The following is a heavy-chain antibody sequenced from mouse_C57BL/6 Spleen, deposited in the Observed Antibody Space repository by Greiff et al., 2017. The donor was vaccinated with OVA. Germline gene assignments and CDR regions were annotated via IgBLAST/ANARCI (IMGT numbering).Heavy chain of an antibody. V-gene: IGHV1-69*01. CDR1: GYTFTSYW. D-gene: IGHD1-1*01. Sequence: QVQLQQPGAELVMPGASVKLSCKASGYTFTSYWMHWVKQRPGQGLEWIGEIDPSDSYTNYNQKVKGKSTLTVDKSSSTAYMQLSSLTAEDAAVYYCAKKITTVVADYWGQGTTLTVSS. CDR3: AKKITTVVADY. CDR2: IDPSDSYT. J-gene: IGHJ2*01.